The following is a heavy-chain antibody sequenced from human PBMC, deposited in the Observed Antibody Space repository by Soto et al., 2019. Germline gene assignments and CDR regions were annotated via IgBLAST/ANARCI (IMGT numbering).Heavy chain of an antibody. J-gene: IGHJ4*02. CDR2: ISAYNGNT. CDR3: ARLESPPEAYSSSWNDFDY. D-gene: IGHD6-13*01. Sequence: GASVKVSCKASGYTFTSYGISWVRQAPGQGLEWMGWISAYNGNTNYAQKLQGRVTMTTDTSTSTAYMELRSLRSDDTAVYYCARLESPPEAYSSSWNDFDYWGQGTLVTVSS. V-gene: IGHV1-18*01. CDR1: GYTFTSYG.